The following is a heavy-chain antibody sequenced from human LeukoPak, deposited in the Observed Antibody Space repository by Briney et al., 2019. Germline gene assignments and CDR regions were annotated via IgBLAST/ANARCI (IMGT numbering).Heavy chain of an antibody. CDR1: GYTFTGYY. V-gene: IGHV1-2*02. D-gene: IGHD1-26*01. J-gene: IGHJ4*02. Sequence: GASVKVSCKASGYTFTGYYMHRVRQAPGQGLEWMGWINPNSGGTNYAQKFQGRATMTRDTSISTAYMELSRLRSDDTAVYYCARGGVGASPLTFFDYWGQGTLVTVSS. CDR3: ARGGVGASPLTFFDY. CDR2: INPNSGGT.